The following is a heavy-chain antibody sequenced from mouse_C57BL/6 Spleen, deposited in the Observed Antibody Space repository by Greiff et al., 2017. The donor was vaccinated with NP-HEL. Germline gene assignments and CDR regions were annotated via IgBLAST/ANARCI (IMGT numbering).Heavy chain of an antibody. CDR3: ARYGNYYFDD. D-gene: IGHD1-1*01. V-gene: IGHV1-82*01. CDR2: IYPGDGDT. CDR1: GYAFSSSW. Sequence: QVQLQQSGPELVKPGASVKISCKASGYAFSSSWMNWVKQRPGKGLEWIGRIYPGDGDTNYNGKFKGKATLTADKSSSTAYMQLSSLTSEDSAVYFCARYGNYYFDDWGQGTTLTVSS. J-gene: IGHJ2*01.